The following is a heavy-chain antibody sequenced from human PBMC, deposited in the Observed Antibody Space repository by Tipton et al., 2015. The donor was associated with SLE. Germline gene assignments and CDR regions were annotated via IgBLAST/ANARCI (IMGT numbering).Heavy chain of an antibody. Sequence: TLSLTCAVYGGSFSGYYWSWIRQPPGKGLEWIGEINHSGSTNYNPSLESRVTISVDTSKNQFSLKLSSVTAADTALYYCARGRPSDYIWVYSCWVFDYWGHGTLVTVSS. J-gene: IGHJ4*01. CDR3: ARGRPSDYIWVYSCWVFDY. V-gene: IGHV4-34*01. CDR2: INHSGST. D-gene: IGHD3-16*01. CDR1: GGSFSGYY.